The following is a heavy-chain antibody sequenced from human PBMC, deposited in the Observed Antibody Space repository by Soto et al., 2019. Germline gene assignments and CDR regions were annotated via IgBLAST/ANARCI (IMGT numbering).Heavy chain of an antibody. CDR3: ARDPTTYYYDSSGYYYGHTTFDY. CDR1: GFTFSSYA. Sequence: QVQLVESGGGVVQPGRSLRLSCAASGFTFSSYAMHWVRQAPGKGLEWVAVISYDGSNKYYADSVKGRFTISRDNSKNPLYLQMNSLRAEDTAVYYCARDPTTYYYDSSGYYYGHTTFDYWGQGTLVTVSS. CDR2: ISYDGSNK. V-gene: IGHV3-30-3*01. D-gene: IGHD3-22*01. J-gene: IGHJ4*02.